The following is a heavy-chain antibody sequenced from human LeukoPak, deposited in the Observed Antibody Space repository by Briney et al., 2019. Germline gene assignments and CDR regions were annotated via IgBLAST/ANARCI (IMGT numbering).Heavy chain of an antibody. D-gene: IGHD3-10*01. V-gene: IGHV3-23*01. CDR3: AKSDYYGSGSYMSDY. J-gene: IGHJ4*02. CDR1: GFTFSSYA. CDR2: ISGSGGST. Sequence: GGSLRLSCAASGFTFSSYAMSWVRQAPGKGLEWVSAISGSGGSTYYADSVKGRFTISRDNSKNTLHLQMNSLRAEDTAVYYCAKSDYYGSGSYMSDYWGQGTLVTVSS.